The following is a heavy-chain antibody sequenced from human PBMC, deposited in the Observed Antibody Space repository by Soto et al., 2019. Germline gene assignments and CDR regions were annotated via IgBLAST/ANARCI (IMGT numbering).Heavy chain of an antibody. Sequence: EVQLVESGGGLVQPGRSLRLSCVASGFTVDDYAMHWVRQAPGKGLEWVSGNSWNSGSIGYADSVKGRFTISRDNAMNSLYLQMNSLSAEDTALYYCAKDRIRTSFNWFDPWGQGTLVTVSS. CDR2: NSWNSGSI. CDR1: GFTVDDYA. V-gene: IGHV3-9*01. J-gene: IGHJ5*02. CDR3: AKDRIRTSFNWFDP. D-gene: IGHD2-15*01.